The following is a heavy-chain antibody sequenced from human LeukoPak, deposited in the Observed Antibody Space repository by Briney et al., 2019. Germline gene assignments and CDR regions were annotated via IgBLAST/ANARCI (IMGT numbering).Heavy chain of an antibody. J-gene: IGHJ6*04. CDR1: GYTFTSYG. D-gene: IGHD2-2*01. V-gene: IGHV1-18*04. CDR3: ARDGAIGYCSSTSCSSYYYYGMDV. Sequence: ASVKVSCKASGYTFTSYGISWVRQAPGQGLEWMGWISAYNGNTNYAQKLQGRVTMTTDTSTSTAYMELRSLRSDDTAVYYCARDGAIGYCSSTSCSSYYYYGMDVWGKGTTVTVSS. CDR2: ISAYNGNT.